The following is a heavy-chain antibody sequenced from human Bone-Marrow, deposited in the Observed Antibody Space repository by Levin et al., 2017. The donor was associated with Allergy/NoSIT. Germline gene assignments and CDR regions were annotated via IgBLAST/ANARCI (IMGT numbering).Heavy chain of an antibody. J-gene: IGHJ6*03. CDR2: IYYSGST. CDR1: GGSISGYY. CDR3: ARAIPSGGNSYYYYYMDV. Sequence: SQTLSLTCTVSGGSISGYYWSWIRQPPEKGLEWIGYIYYSGSTKYNASLKSRVTISVDTSKNQLSLKLTSVTAADTAVYYCARAIPSGGNSYYYYYMDVWGKGTTVTVSS. V-gene: IGHV4-59*01. D-gene: IGHD4-23*01.